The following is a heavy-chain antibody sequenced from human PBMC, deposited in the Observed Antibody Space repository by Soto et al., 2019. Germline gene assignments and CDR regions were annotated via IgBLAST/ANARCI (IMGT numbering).Heavy chain of an antibody. CDR3: ARGYYYDSTGYLYYFDY. J-gene: IGHJ4*02. D-gene: IGHD3-22*01. V-gene: IGHV1-8*01. Sequence: SAKLSCKASGDSFASYYIRWVRHATRQGLEWMGWMNPNIGNTGYAQKFQGTVHMTRNTSKSPAYMELSSLRSEETDVYYCARGYYYDSTGYLYYFDYCGQPPLVTVPS. CDR1: GDSFASYY. CDR2: MNPNIGNT.